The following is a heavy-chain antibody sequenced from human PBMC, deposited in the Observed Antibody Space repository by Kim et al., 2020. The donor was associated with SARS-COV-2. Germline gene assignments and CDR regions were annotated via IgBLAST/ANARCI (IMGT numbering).Heavy chain of an antibody. CDR1: GGSFSGYY. J-gene: IGHJ6*02. CDR2: INHSGST. Sequence: SETLSLTCAVYGGSFSGYYWSWIRQPPGKGLEWIGEINHSGSTNYNPSLKSRVTISVDTSKNQFSLKLSSVTAADTAVYYCARVILLLGGMDVWGQGTTVTVSS. V-gene: IGHV4-34*01. D-gene: IGHD2-15*01. CDR3: ARVILLLGGMDV.